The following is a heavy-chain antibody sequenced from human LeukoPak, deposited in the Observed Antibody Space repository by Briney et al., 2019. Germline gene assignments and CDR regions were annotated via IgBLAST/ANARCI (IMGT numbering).Heavy chain of an antibody. J-gene: IGHJ6*03. CDR3: ARESTSSSWYGYYYYYMDV. D-gene: IGHD6-13*01. CDR1: GGTFSSYG. Sequence: GASVKVSCKASGGTFSSYGISWVRQAPGQGLEWMGWISAYNGNTNYAQKLQGRVTMTTDTSTSTAYMELRSLRSDDTAVYYCARESTSSSWYGYYYYYMDVWGKGTTVTVSS. CDR2: ISAYNGNT. V-gene: IGHV1-18*01.